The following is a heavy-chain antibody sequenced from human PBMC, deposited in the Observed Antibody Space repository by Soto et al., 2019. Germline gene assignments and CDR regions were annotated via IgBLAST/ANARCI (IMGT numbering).Heavy chain of an antibody. CDR2: IYYSGST. CDR1: GGSISSYY. CDR3: ARHYGGNRYFQH. J-gene: IGHJ1*01. Sequence: SETLSLTCTVSGGSISSYYWSWIRQPPGKGLEWIGYIYYSGSTNYNPSLKSRVTISVDTSKNQFSLKLSSVTAADTAVYYCARHYGGNRYFQHWGQGTLVTVS. D-gene: IGHD4-17*01. V-gene: IGHV4-59*01.